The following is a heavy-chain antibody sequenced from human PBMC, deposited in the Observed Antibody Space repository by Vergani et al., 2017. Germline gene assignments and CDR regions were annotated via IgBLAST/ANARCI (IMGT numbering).Heavy chain of an antibody. V-gene: IGHV4-61*02. D-gene: IGHD6-19*01. CDR2: IYTSGST. J-gene: IGHJ6*02. CDR1: GGSISSGSYY. Sequence: QVQLQESGPGLVKPSQTLSLTCTVSGGSISSGSYYWSWIRQPAGKGREWIGRIYTSGSTNYNPSLKSRVTISVDTSKNQFSLKLSSVTAADTAVYYCAREGAVAGYYYYGMDVWGQGTTVTVSS. CDR3: AREGAVAGYYYYGMDV.